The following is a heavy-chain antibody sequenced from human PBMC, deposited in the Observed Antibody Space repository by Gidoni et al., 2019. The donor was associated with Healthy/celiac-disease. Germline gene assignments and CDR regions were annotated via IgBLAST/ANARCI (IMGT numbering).Heavy chain of an antibody. CDR3: AMPPPPNWGSESGAY. D-gene: IGHD7-27*01. CDR2: ISYDGSNK. Sequence: QVQLVESGGGVVQPGRSLRLSCAASGFPFRSYGMHWVRQAPGKGLEWVAVISYDGSNKYYADSVKGRFTISRDNSKNTLYLQMNSLRAEDTAVYYCAMPPPPNWGSESGAYWGQGTLVTVSS. V-gene: IGHV3-30*03. J-gene: IGHJ4*02. CDR1: GFPFRSYG.